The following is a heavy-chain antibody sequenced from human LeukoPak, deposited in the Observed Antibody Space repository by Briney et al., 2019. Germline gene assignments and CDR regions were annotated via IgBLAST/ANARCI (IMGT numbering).Heavy chain of an antibody. CDR1: GFTFRNYG. J-gene: IGHJ4*02. Sequence: GGSLRLSCAASGFTFRNYGMHWVRQAPGKGLEWVAVIWYDGSNKYYADSVKGRFTISRDNSKNTLYLQMNSLRAEDTAVYYCARDRIAAFDYWGQGTLVTVSS. V-gene: IGHV3-33*01. D-gene: IGHD6-6*01. CDR2: IWYDGSNK. CDR3: ARDRIAAFDY.